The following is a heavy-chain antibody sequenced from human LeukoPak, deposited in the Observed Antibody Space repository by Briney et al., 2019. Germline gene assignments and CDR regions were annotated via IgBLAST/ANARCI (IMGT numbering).Heavy chain of an antibody. CDR2: FDPEDGET. Sequence: ASVKVSCKVSGYTLTELSMHWVRQAPGKGLGWMGGFDPEDGETIYAQKFQGRVTMTEDTSTDTAYMELRSLRSDDTAVYYCARDSSWAFDYWGQGTLVTVSS. V-gene: IGHV1-24*01. CDR1: GYTLTELS. D-gene: IGHD6-13*01. CDR3: ARDSSWAFDY. J-gene: IGHJ4*02.